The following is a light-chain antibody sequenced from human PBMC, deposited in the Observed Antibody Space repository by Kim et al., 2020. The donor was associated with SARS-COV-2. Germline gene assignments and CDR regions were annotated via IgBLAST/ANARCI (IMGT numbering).Light chain of an antibody. CDR3: TAWDSSLSAWV. CDR1: SNNVGNRG. V-gene: IGLV10-54*01. CDR2: RNN. J-gene: IGLJ3*02. Sequence: QAGLTQPPSVSKDLRQTATLTCTGNSNNVGNRGAAWLQQHQGHPPKLVSYRNNDRPSGISERLSASRSGDTASLTITGLQPEDEADYYCTAWDSSLSAWVFGGGTKVTVL.